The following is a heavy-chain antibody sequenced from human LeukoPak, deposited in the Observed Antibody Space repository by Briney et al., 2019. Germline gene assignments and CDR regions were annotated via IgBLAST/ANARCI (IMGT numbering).Heavy chain of an antibody. J-gene: IGHJ4*02. CDR2: ISSSSSTI. V-gene: IGHV3-48*04. CDR3: AKVLSRHYYGSGSYYFDY. CDR1: GFTFSSYS. Sequence: GGSLRLSCAASGFTFSSYSMNWVRQAPGKGLEWVSYISSSSSTIYYADSVKGRFTISRDNAKNSLYLQMNSLRAEDTALYYCAKVLSRHYYGSGSYYFDYWGQGTLVTVSS. D-gene: IGHD3-10*01.